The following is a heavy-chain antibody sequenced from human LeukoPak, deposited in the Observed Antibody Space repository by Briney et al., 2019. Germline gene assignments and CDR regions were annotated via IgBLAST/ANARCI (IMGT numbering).Heavy chain of an antibody. CDR2: IYTSGST. Sequence: SETLSLXCTVSGGSISSYYWSWSRQPAGKGLEWIGRIYTSGSTNYNPSLKSRVTMSVDTSKNQFSLKLSSVTAADTAVYYCARDLIDYDFWSGSNWFDPWGQGTLVTVSS. CDR1: GGSISSYY. CDR3: ARDLIDYDFWSGSNWFDP. J-gene: IGHJ5*02. D-gene: IGHD3-3*01. V-gene: IGHV4-4*07.